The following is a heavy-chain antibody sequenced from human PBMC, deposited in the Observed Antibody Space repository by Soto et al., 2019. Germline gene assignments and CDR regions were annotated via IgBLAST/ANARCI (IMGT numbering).Heavy chain of an antibody. Sequence: SVKVSCKASGGTFSSYAISWVRQAPGQGLEWMGGIIPIFGTANYAQKFQGRVTITADESTSTAYMELSSLRSEDTAVYYCARGCSGGSCYQRSWFDPWGQGTLVTVSS. J-gene: IGHJ5*02. CDR3: ARGCSGGSCYQRSWFDP. D-gene: IGHD2-15*01. CDR2: IIPIFGTA. CDR1: GGTFSSYA. V-gene: IGHV1-69*13.